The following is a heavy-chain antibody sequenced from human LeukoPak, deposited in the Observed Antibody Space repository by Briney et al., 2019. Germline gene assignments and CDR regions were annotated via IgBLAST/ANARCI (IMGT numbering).Heavy chain of an antibody. CDR2: IIPIFGTA. CDR3: ARGSGYYYRWFDP. D-gene: IGHD3-22*01. V-gene: IGHV1-69*05. Sequence: ASVKVSCKASGGTFSSYAISWVRRAPGQGLEWMGGIIPIFGTANYAQKFQGRVTITTDESTSTAYMELSSLRSEDTAVYYCARGSGYYYRWFDPWGQGTLVTVSS. J-gene: IGHJ5*02. CDR1: GGTFSSYA.